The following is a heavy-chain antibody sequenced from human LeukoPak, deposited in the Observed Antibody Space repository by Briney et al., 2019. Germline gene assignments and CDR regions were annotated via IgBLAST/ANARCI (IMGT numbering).Heavy chain of an antibody. CDR1: GGTFSSYA. V-gene: IGHV1-2*06. CDR3: AREWRGVGDY. Sequence: GASVKVSCKASGGTFSSYAISWVRQAPGQGLEWMGRINPNSGGTNYAQKFQGRVTMTRDTSISTAYMELSRLRSDDTAVYYCAREWRGVGDYWGQGTLVTVSS. CDR2: INPNSGGT. J-gene: IGHJ4*02. D-gene: IGHD3-10*01.